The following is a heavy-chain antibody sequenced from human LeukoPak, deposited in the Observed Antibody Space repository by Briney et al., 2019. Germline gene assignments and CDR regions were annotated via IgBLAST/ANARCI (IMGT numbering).Heavy chain of an antibody. CDR2: FYYSGGT. CDR1: GVSIRDNNFY. Sequence: PSETLSLTCSVSGVSIRDNNFYWAWIRQPPGKGLEWIGIFYYSGGTYYNPSLQSRDTISIDTSKNLFSLHLRSATVADTAIYFCARMSFAFDPSFFDFWGHGALVPVSS. CDR3: ARMSFAFDPSFFDF. V-gene: IGHV4-39*01. J-gene: IGHJ4*01. D-gene: IGHD3-3*01.